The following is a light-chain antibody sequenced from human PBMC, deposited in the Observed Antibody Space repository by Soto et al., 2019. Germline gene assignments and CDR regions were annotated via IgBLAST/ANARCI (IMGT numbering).Light chain of an antibody. CDR2: DAS. CDR3: QQRSNWPAT. CDR1: QSVSSY. V-gene: IGKV3-11*01. J-gene: IGKJ5*01. Sequence: EIVLTQSPATLSLSPGVRANLSCRDSQSVSSYLAWYQQKPGQAPRLLIYDASNRATGIPARFSGSGSGTDFTLTISSLEPEDFAVYYCQQRSNWPATFGQGTRLEIK.